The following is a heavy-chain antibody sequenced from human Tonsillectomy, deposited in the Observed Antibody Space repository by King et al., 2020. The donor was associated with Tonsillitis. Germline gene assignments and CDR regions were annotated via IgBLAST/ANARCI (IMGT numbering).Heavy chain of an antibody. D-gene: IGHD1-7*01. V-gene: IGHV3-21*01. CDR3: VSDLDDTYNWNYAAFDV. CDR2: ISSSSRYI. J-gene: IGHJ3*01. CDR1: GFTFSTYN. Sequence: VQLVESGGGLVKPGESLRLFCAASGFTFSTYNMNWVRQAPGKGLEWVSSISSSSRYIYYSDSVKGRFTISRDNAKNSLYLQINSLRAEDTAVYYCVSDLDDTYNWNYAAFDVWGQGTMVTVSS.